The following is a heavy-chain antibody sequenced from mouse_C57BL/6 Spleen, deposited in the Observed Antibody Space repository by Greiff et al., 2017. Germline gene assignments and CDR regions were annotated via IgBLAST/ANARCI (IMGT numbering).Heavy chain of an antibody. Sequence: QVQLQQPGAELVKPGASVKLSCKASGYTFTSYWMHWVKQRPGQGLEWIGMIHPNSGSTNYNEKFKSKATLTVDKSSSTAYMQLRSLTSEDSAVYYCASYYSNYEGFAYWGQGTLVTVSA. J-gene: IGHJ3*01. CDR2: IHPNSGST. CDR3: ASYYSNYEGFAY. CDR1: GYTFTSYW. V-gene: IGHV1-64*01. D-gene: IGHD2-5*01.